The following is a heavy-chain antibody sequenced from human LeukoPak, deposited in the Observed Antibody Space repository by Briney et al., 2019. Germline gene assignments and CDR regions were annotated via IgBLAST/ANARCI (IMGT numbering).Heavy chain of an antibody. J-gene: IGHJ5*02. Sequence: SETLSLTCAVYGGSFSGYYWSWIRQPPGKGLEWIGEINHSGSTNYNPSLQSRVTVSVDTSKNQFSLKLTSVTAADTAVYYCVRGPYGSGISNWFDPWGQGTLVIVSS. CDR2: INHSGST. V-gene: IGHV4-34*01. CDR3: VRGPYGSGISNWFDP. D-gene: IGHD3-10*01. CDR1: GGSFSGYY.